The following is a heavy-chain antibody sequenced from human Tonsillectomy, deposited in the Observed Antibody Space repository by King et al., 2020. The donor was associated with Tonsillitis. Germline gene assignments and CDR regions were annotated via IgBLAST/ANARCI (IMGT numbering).Heavy chain of an antibody. CDR3: ARPQSIYSSSSTPDYFDY. CDR1: GGSIGSSSYY. J-gene: IGHJ4*02. Sequence: QLQESGPGLVKPSETLSLTCTVSGGSIGSSSYYWGWIRQSPGKGLEWIGFIHFSGSTYYNPSLKSRFTISVDTSKNQFSLKLSSVTAADTAVYYCARPQSIYSSSSTPDYFDYWGQGTLVTVSS. V-gene: IGHV4-39*01. CDR2: IHFSGST. D-gene: IGHD6-6*01.